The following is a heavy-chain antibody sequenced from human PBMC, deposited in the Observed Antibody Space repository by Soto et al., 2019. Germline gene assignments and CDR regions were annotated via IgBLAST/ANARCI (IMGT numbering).Heavy chain of an antibody. CDR1: GDSVSSNSAA. CDR2: TYYKSKWNN. J-gene: IGHJ6*02. Sequence: PSQTLSLTCAISGDSVSSNSAAWNWISHSPSRGLEWLGRTYYKSKWNNDYALSVKSRITINPDTSKNQFSLHLYSVTPEDTAVYYCTGITWFRGMDVWGQGTPVTVSS. D-gene: IGHD3-10*01. V-gene: IGHV6-1*01. CDR3: TGITWFRGMDV.